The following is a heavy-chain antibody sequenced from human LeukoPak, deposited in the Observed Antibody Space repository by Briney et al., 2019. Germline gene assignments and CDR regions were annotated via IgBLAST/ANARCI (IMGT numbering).Heavy chain of an antibody. V-gene: IGHV4-39*01. Sequence: PSETLSLTCTVSGGFISSSSYYWGWIRQPPGKGLEWIGSIYYSGSTYYNPSLKIRVTISVYTSKNQFSLKLSSVTAADTAVYYCARNPLPKQQLVPLSYYYMDVWGKGTTVTVSS. CDR3: ARNPLPKQQLVPLSYYYMDV. J-gene: IGHJ6*03. CDR1: GGFISSSSYY. D-gene: IGHD6-13*01. CDR2: IYYSGST.